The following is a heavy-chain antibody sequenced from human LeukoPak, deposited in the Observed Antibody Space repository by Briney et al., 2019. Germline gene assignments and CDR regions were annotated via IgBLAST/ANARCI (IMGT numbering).Heavy chain of an antibody. V-gene: IGHV3-33*01. CDR2: TWYDGSNK. CDR1: GSTFSSYG. Sequence: GGSLRHSCAASGSTFSSYGMHWVRQAPGKGLEWVALTWYDGSNKSYGDSVKGRFTISRDNSKNTLYLQMSSLRAEDTAVYYCARDNYDNNGYYFDWGQGTLVTVSS. D-gene: IGHD3-22*01. CDR3: ARDNYDNNGYYFD. J-gene: IGHJ4*02.